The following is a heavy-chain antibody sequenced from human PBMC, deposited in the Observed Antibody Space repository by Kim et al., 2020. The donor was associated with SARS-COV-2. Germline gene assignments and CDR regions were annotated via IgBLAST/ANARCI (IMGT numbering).Heavy chain of an antibody. CDR3: AKDGQWLVRKGLRVYFDY. V-gene: IGHV3-23*01. Sequence: GGSLRLSCAASGFTFSSYAMSWVRQAPGKGLEWVSAISGSGGSTYYADSVKGRFTISRDNSKNTLYLQMNSLRAEDTAVYYCAKDGQWLVRKGLRVYFDYWGQGTLVTVSS. CDR1: GFTFSSYA. J-gene: IGHJ4*02. CDR2: ISGSGGST. D-gene: IGHD6-19*01.